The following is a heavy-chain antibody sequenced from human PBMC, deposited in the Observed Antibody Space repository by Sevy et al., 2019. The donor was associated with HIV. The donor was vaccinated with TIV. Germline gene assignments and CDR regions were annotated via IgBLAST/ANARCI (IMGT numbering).Heavy chain of an antibody. CDR3: ATVRYSSSWRGNRFDY. CDR1: GYNLTELS. D-gene: IGHD6-13*01. V-gene: IGHV1-24*01. CDR2: FDPQDGET. J-gene: IGHJ4*02. Sequence: ASVKVSCKVSGYNLTELSMHWVRQAPGNRLEWMGGFDPQDGETIYAQKFQGRVTMTEDTSTDTDYMELSSLRSEDTAVYYCATVRYSSSWRGNRFDYWGQGTLVTVSS.